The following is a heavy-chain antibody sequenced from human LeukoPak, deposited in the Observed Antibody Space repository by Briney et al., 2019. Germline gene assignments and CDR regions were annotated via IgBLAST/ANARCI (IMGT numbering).Heavy chain of an antibody. CDR3: ARDSDYDFWSGSVADYFDY. CDR1: GYTFTGYY. Sequence: ASVKVSCKASGYTFTGYYMHWVRQAPGQGLEWRGRINPNSGGTNYAQKFQGRVTMTRDTSISTAYMELSRLRSDDTAVYYCARDSDYDFWSGSVADYFDYWGQGTLVTVSS. V-gene: IGHV1-2*06. D-gene: IGHD3-3*01. CDR2: INPNSGGT. J-gene: IGHJ4*02.